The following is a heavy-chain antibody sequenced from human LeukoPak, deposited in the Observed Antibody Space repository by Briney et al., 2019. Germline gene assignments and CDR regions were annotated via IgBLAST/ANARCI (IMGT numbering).Heavy chain of an antibody. D-gene: IGHD5-12*01. J-gene: IGHJ4*02. CDR2: IYSSGSN. Sequence: SETLSLTCTVSGGSISGYFWTWIRQPAGKGLEWIGRIYSSGSNNYNPSLKSRVTMSLDTSKNHFSLNLTSVTAADTAVYYCAREPTSGREPTSGRPLDNWGQGTLVTVSS. CDR3: AREPTSGREPTSGRPLDN. CDR1: GGSISGYF. V-gene: IGHV4-4*07.